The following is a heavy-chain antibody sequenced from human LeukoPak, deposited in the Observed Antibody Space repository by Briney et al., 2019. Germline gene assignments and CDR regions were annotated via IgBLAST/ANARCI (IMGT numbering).Heavy chain of an antibody. CDR3: AREETYYDFWRGYMDV. D-gene: IGHD3-3*01. V-gene: IGHV4-59*01. Sequence: SETLSLTCTVSGGSISSYYWSWIRQPPGKGLEWIGYIYYSGSTNYNPSLKSRVTISVDTSKNQFSLKLSSVTAADTAVYYCAREETYYDFWRGYMDVWGKGTTVTVSS. CDR2: IYYSGST. J-gene: IGHJ6*03. CDR1: GGSISSYY.